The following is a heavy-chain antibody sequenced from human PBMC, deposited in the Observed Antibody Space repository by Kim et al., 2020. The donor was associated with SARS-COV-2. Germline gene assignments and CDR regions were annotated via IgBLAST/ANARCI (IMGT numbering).Heavy chain of an antibody. J-gene: IGHJ1*01. CDR2: ST. D-gene: IGHD1-20*01. Sequence: STNDNPSLKSRVTISVDTSKNQFSLKLSSVTAADTAVYYCARLTGTHFQHWGQGTLVTVSS. V-gene: IGHV4-34*01. CDR3: ARLTGTHFQH.